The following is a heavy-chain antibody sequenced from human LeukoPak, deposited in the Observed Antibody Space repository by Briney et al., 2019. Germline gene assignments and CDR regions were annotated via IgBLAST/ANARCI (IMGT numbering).Heavy chain of an antibody. CDR2: ISAYNGDT. CDR3: ARDHSSSCQLLDY. CDR1: GYTFATYG. J-gene: IGHJ4*02. V-gene: IGHV1-18*01. D-gene: IGHD6-13*01. Sequence: ASVKVPCKASGYTFATYGFTWVRQAPRQGLEWMGWISAYNGDTNYAQKFQGRISMTTDTSTNTANLEVRSLRSDDTAVYYCARDHSSSCQLLDYWGQGTLVAISS.